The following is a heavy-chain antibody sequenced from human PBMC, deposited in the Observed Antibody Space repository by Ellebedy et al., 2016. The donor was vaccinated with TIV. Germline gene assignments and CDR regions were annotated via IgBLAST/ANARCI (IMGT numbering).Heavy chain of an antibody. CDR3: AKGSSITTYGAFDV. J-gene: IGHJ3*01. CDR2: ISGAGGST. V-gene: IGHV3-23*01. Sequence: GGSLRLXXAASGFTFSSHGLTWVRQAPGKGLEWVSGISGAGGSTYYADSAKGRFTISRDNSKNTLFLQMNSLRAEDTAVYYCAKGSSITTYGAFDVWGQGTMVTVSS. CDR1: GFTFSSHG. D-gene: IGHD2-2*01.